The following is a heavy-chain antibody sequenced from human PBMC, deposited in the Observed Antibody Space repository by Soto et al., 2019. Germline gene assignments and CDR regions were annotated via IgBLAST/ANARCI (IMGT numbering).Heavy chain of an antibody. Sequence: GGSLRLSCAASGFTLSSHWMSWVRQAPGKGLEWVAAISYDAKRIFYADSLKGRFTISRDNSKDTLYLQMDTLRDEDTSVYYCTRDLYDVNAWGQGTTVTVSS. CDR2: ISYDAKRI. CDR1: GFTLSSHW. J-gene: IGHJ6*02. CDR3: TRDLYDVNA. V-gene: IGHV3-30*03.